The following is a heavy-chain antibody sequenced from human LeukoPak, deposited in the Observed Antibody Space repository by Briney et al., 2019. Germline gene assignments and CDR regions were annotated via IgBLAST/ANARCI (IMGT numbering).Heavy chain of an antibody. V-gene: IGHV3-48*03. CDR2: ISSSGSTI. D-gene: IGHD6-19*01. J-gene: IGHJ4*02. CDR1: GFTFSSYE. CDR3: ARDFSGWYRGVAY. Sequence: PGGSLRLSCAASGFTFSSYEMNWVRQAPGKGLEWVSYISSSGSTIYYADSVKGRFTISRDNAKNSLYLQMNSLRAEDTAVYYCARDFSGWYRGVAYWGQGTLVTVSS.